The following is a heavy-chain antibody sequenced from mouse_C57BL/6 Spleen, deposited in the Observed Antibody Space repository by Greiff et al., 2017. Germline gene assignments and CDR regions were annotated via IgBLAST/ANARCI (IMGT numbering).Heavy chain of an antibody. Sequence: VQLVESGAELVKPGASVKMSCKASGYTFTTYPIEWMKQNHGKSLEWIGNFHPYNDDTKYNEKFKGKATLTVEKSSSTVYLELSRLTSDDSAVYYCEREGDYDGAWFAYWGQGTLVTVSA. CDR2: FHPYNDDT. CDR3: EREGDYDGAWFAY. CDR1: GYTFTTYP. J-gene: IGHJ3*01. D-gene: IGHD2-4*01. V-gene: IGHV1-47*01.